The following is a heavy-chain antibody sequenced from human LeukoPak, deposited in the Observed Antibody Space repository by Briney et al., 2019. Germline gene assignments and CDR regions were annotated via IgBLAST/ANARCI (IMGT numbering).Heavy chain of an antibody. J-gene: IGHJ4*02. CDR3: ARDPRWLQFIFDY. Sequence: ASVKVSCKASGYTFTGYYMHWVRQAPGQGLEWMGRINPNSGGTNYAQKFQGRVTMTRDTSISTAYMELSRLRSDDTAVYYCARDPRWLQFIFDYRGQGTLVTVSS. CDR1: GYTFTGYY. CDR2: INPNSGGT. V-gene: IGHV1-2*06. D-gene: IGHD5-24*01.